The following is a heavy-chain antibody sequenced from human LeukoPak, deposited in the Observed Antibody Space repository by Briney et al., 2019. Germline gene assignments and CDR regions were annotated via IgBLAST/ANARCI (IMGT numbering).Heavy chain of an antibody. CDR3: ARHPHYYPYYMDV. V-gene: IGHV1-69*06. Sequence: SVKVSCKASGGTFISYAISWVRQAPGQGLEWMGGIIPIFGTANYAQKFQGRVTITADKSTSTAYMELSSLRSEDTAVYYCARHPHYYPYYMDVWGKGTTVTVSS. J-gene: IGHJ6*03. CDR2: IIPIFGTA. D-gene: IGHD3-10*01. CDR1: GGTFISYA.